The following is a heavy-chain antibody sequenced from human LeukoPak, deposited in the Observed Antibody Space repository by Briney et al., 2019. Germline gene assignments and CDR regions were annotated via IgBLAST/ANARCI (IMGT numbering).Heavy chain of an antibody. CDR3: ARAGSGYDYNWFGP. CDR1: GGSISSYY. J-gene: IGHJ5*02. CDR2: IYYSGST. V-gene: IGHV4-59*01. Sequence: PSETLSLTCTVSGGSISSYYWSWLRQPPGKGLEWPGYIYYSGSTNYNPSLKSRVTISVDTSKNQFSLKLSSVTAADTGVYYCARAGSGYDYNWFGPWGQGTLVTVSS. D-gene: IGHD5-12*01.